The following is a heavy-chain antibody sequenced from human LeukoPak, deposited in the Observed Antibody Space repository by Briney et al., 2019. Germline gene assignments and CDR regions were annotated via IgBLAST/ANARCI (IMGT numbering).Heavy chain of an antibody. D-gene: IGHD4-17*01. CDR2: IHHSGIT. Sequence: SETLSLTCSVSGGSISSGFYYWTWIRQSPGKGLEWIGGIHHSGITYYNPSLKSRVTISVDTSKNQFSLILNSVTAADTAVFYCARLDYGDEFFDYWGQGTLVTVSS. CDR3: ARLDYGDEFFDY. J-gene: IGHJ4*02. V-gene: IGHV4-39*01. CDR1: GGSISSGFYY.